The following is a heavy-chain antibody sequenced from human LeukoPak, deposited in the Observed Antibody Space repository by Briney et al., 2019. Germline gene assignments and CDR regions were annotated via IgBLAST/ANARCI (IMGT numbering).Heavy chain of an antibody. Sequence: GASVKVSCKASGYTFTSYGISWVRQAPGQGLEWMGWINPNSGGTIYAQKLQGRVTMTRDTSISTAYMELSRVRSDDTAVYYCARGGDRLNYYGMDVWGQGTTVTVSS. CDR2: INPNSGGT. CDR3: ARGGDRLNYYGMDV. D-gene: IGHD2-21*01. V-gene: IGHV1-2*02. CDR1: GYTFTSYG. J-gene: IGHJ6*02.